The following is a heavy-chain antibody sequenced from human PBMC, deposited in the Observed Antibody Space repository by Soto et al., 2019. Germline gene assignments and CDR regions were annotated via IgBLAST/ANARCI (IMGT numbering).Heavy chain of an antibody. J-gene: IGHJ5*02. V-gene: IGHV4-34*01. Sequence: ASETLSLTCAVYGGSFSGYYWSWIRQPPGKGLEWIGEINHSGSTNYNPSLKSRVTISVDTSKNQFSLKLSSVTAADTAVYYCARVGSSSPGGTKYNWFDPWGQGTLVTVSS. CDR3: ARVGSSSPGGTKYNWFDP. CDR1: GGSFSGYY. D-gene: IGHD6-6*01. CDR2: INHSGST.